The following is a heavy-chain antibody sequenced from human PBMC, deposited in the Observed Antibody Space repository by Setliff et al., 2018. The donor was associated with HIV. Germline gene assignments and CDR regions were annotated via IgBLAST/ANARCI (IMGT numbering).Heavy chain of an antibody. V-gene: IGHV4-39*01. CDR1: GDSISTNSPY. J-gene: IGHJ3*02. Sequence: SETLSLTCTVSGDSISTNSPYWAWIRQPPGKGLEWIGTIFYSGFTYYNPSLKSRVSIAVDTSKNQISLRLSSVTVAGTAVYYCASHWDYDRSSSYFRAFDIWGQGTMVT. D-gene: IGHD3-22*01. CDR3: ASHWDYDRSSSYFRAFDI. CDR2: IFYSGFT.